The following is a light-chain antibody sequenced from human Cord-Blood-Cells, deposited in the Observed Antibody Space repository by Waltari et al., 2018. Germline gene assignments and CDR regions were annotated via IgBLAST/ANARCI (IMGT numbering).Light chain of an antibody. J-gene: IGLJ1*01. CDR3: SSYTSSNTYV. CDR2: EVS. CDR1: SSDVGGYNY. V-gene: IGLV2-14*01. Sequence: QSALTPPASVSGSPGQSITISCTGTSSDVGGYNYVSWYQQHPGKAPKLMIYEVSNRPSGVSNRFSGSKSGNTASLTISGLQAEDEADYYCSSYTSSNTYVFGTGTKVTVL.